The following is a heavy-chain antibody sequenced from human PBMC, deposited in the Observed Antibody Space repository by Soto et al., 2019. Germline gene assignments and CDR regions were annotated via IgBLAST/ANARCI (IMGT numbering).Heavy chain of an antibody. D-gene: IGHD2-2*01. CDR1: GYTFTNYG. CDR3: ARGASCSSTSCYDNFHYGLAV. Sequence: SVKGSCKASGYTFTNYGITWVRQAPVQGLEWMGWITASNGNANYAREIQGRLTLTRDTSTNTASMELRSLRSDDTAVYYCARGASCSSTSCYDNFHYGLAVWGQGTTVTVSS. CDR2: ITASNGNA. V-gene: IGHV1-18*01. J-gene: IGHJ6*02.